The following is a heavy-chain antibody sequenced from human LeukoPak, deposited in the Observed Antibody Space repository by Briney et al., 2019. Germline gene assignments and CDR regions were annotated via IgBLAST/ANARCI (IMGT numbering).Heavy chain of an antibody. V-gene: IGHV1-2*02. CDR3: ARGPLRYCSGGSCNTGQRY. J-gene: IGHJ4*02. Sequence: ASVKVSCKASGYTFTGYYIHWVRQAPGQGLEWMGWINPNSGGTNYAQKFQGRVTMTRDTSISTAYMELSRLRSDDTAVYYCARGPLRYCSGGSCNTGQRYWGQGTLVTVSS. D-gene: IGHD2-15*01. CDR2: INPNSGGT. CDR1: GYTFTGYY.